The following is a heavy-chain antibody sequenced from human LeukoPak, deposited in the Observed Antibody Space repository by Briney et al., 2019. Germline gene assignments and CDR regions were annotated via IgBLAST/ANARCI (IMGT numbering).Heavy chain of an antibody. CDR3: ARDPYGDRDY. J-gene: IGHJ4*02. Sequence: ESGPTLVNPSETLSLTCTVSGGSIRGYYWSWIRQPPGKGLEWIGNTYYNGNTNYNPSLKSRVTISIDTSKNQFSLKLSSVTAADTAVYYCARDPYGDRDYWGQGTLVTVSS. CDR2: TYYNGNT. CDR1: GGSIRGYY. V-gene: IGHV4-59*12. D-gene: IGHD4-17*01.